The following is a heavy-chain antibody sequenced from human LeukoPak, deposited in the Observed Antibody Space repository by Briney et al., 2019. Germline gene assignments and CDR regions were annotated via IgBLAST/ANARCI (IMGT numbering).Heavy chain of an antibody. CDR2: IYSGGST. D-gene: IGHD3-10*01. Sequence: GGSLRLFCAASGFTVSSNYMSWVRQAPGKGLEWVSVIYSGGSTCYADSVKGRFTISRDNSKNTLYLQMNSLRAEDTAVYYCARVEVRGVITVYAFDIWGQGTMVTVSS. CDR1: GFTVSSNY. J-gene: IGHJ3*02. V-gene: IGHV3-53*01. CDR3: ARVEVRGVITVYAFDI.